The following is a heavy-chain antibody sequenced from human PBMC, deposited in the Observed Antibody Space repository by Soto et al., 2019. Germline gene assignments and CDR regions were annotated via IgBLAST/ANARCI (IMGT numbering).Heavy chain of an antibody. V-gene: IGHV3-7*03. CDR3: ARCSVGSYNWFDH. CDR1: GFTFSSYW. CDR2: IKRDGSEK. Sequence: PGGSLRLSCAASGFTFSSYWMSWVRQAPGKGLEWVANIKRDGSEKYYVNSVKVRFTISRDNAKNSLYLQMNSLRAEDTAVYYSARCSVGSYNWFDHLDPGTLLTVSS. D-gene: IGHD2-15*01. J-gene: IGHJ5*02.